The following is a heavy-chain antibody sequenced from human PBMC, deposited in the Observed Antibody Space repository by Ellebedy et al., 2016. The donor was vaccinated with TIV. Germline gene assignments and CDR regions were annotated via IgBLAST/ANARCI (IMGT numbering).Heavy chain of an antibody. CDR2: INPNSGGT. CDR1: GYTFTGYY. Sequence: GGSLRLSCKGSGYTFTGYYMYWVRQAPGQGLEWMGWINPNSGGTNYAQKFQGRVTMTRDTSIPTAYMELSRLRSDETAMYYCARGCSSTSCSGDYYYGMTVWGQGTTVTVSS. V-gene: IGHV1-2*02. CDR3: ARGCSSTSCSGDYYYGMTV. J-gene: IGHJ6*02. D-gene: IGHD2-2*01.